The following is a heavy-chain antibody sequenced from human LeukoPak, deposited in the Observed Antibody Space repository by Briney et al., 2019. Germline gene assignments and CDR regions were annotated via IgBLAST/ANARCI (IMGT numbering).Heavy chain of an antibody. CDR2: ISGSGGST. CDR1: GFTFSSYA. Sequence: GGSLRLSCAASGFTFSSYAMSWVRQAPGKGLEWVSAISGSGGSTYYSDSVKGPFTISRDNSKNTLYLQMNSLRAEDTAVYYCAQDHGCRRYYSGYWGQGTLVPVSS. V-gene: IGHV3-23*01. D-gene: IGHD3-22*01. CDR3: AQDHGCRRYYSGY. J-gene: IGHJ4*02.